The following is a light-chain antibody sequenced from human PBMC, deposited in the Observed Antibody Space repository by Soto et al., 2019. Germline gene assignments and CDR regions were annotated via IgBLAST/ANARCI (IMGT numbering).Light chain of an antibody. CDR2: DVS. V-gene: IGLV2-11*01. Sequence: QSALNQPRSVSGSPGQSVTISCTGPSSDVGGYNYVSWYQQHPGKAPKLMIYDVSKRPSGVPDRFSGSKSGNTASLTISGLQAEDEADYYCCSYAGSYTYVFGTGTKVTVL. CDR3: CSYAGSYTYV. CDR1: SSDVGGYNY. J-gene: IGLJ1*01.